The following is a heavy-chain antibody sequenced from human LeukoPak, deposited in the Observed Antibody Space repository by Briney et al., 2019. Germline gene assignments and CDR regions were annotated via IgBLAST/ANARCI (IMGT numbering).Heavy chain of an antibody. V-gene: IGHV3-11*01. CDR3: ARVACSGGSCYSVYYYGMDV. J-gene: IGHJ6*02. CDR2: ISSSGSTI. Sequence: GGSLRLSCAASGFTFSDYYMSWIRQAPGKGLEWVSYISSSGSTIYYADSVKGRFTISRDNAKNSLCLQMNSLRAEDTAVYYCARVACSGGSCYSVYYYGMDVWGQGTTVTVSS. CDR1: GFTFSDYY. D-gene: IGHD2-15*01.